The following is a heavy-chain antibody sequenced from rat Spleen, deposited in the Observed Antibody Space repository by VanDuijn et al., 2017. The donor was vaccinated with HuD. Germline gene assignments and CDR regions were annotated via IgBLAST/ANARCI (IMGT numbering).Heavy chain of an antibody. V-gene: IGHV5-20*01. CDR1: GFTFSDYG. Sequence: EVQLVESGGGLVQPGRSMKLSCAASGFTFSDYGMAWVLQAPTKGLEWVASISYDGGSTYYRDSVKGRFTLSRDNTKSTLYLQMDSLRSEDTATYYCATQSIIRVPLFDYWGQGVMVTVSS. CDR3: ATQSIIRVPLFDY. CDR2: ISYDGGST. J-gene: IGHJ2*01. D-gene: IGHD4-3*01.